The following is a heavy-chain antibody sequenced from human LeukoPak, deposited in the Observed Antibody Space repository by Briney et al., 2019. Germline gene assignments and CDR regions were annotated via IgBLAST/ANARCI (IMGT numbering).Heavy chain of an antibody. CDR3: ARDDSGSYTSYYYYYMDV. D-gene: IGHD1-26*01. J-gene: IGHJ6*03. CDR2: IYYSGST. CDR1: GGSISSLSYY. Sequence: SETLSLTCTVSGGSISSLSYYWGWIRQPPGKGLEWIGSIYYSGSTYYNPSLKSRVTISVDTSKNQFSLKLSSVTAADTAVYYCARDDSGSYTSYYYYYMDVWGKGTTVTVSS. V-gene: IGHV4-39*07.